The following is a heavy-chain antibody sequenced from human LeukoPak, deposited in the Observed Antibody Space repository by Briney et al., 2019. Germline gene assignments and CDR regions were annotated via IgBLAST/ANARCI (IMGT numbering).Heavy chain of an antibody. J-gene: IGHJ4*02. V-gene: IGHV4-34*01. CDR3: ARGVGAPTFDY. Sequence: SETLSLTCAAYGGSFSGYYWSWIRQPPGKGLEWIGEINHSGSTNYNPSLKSRVTISVDTSKNQFSLKLGSVTAADTAVYYCARGVGAPTFDYWGQGTLVTVSS. CDR2: INHSGST. D-gene: IGHD1-26*01. CDR1: GGSFSGYY.